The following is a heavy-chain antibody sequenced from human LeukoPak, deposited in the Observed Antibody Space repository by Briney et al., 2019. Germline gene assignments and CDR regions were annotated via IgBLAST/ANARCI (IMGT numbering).Heavy chain of an antibody. J-gene: IGHJ5*02. D-gene: IGHD3-22*01. CDR2: IYTSGST. Sequence: SETLSLTCTVSGGSISSYYWSWIRQPAGKGLEWIGRIYTSGSTNYNPSLKSRVTMSVDTSKNQFSLKLSSVTAADTAVYYCARDTAPPRSYYYDSSGRNWFDPWGQGTLVTVSS. CDR3: ARDTAPPRSYYYDSSGRNWFDP. V-gene: IGHV4-4*07. CDR1: GGSISSYY.